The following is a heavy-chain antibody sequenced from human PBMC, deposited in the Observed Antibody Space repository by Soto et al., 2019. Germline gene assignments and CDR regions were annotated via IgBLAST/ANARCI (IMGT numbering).Heavy chain of an antibody. CDR1: GFTFSSYS. CDR3: ARDMGMTTVTYYYYYMDV. CDR2: ISSSSSTI. Sequence: GGSLRLSCAASGFTFSSYSMNWVRQAPGKGLEWVSYISSSSSTIYYADSVKGRFTISRDNAKNSLYLQMNSLRAEDTAVYYCARDMGMTTVTYYYYYMDVWGKGTTVTVSS. V-gene: IGHV3-48*01. J-gene: IGHJ6*03. D-gene: IGHD4-17*01.